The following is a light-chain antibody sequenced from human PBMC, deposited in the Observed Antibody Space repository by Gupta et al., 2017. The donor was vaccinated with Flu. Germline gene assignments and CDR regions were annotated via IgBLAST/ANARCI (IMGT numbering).Light chain of an antibody. J-gene: IGLJ3*02. Sequence: TVSDVGAYNYVSWFQQHPGKAPKLMISDVTKRPSGVPERFSGSKSGNTASLTISGLQAVDEADYYCCSYATTYTWVFGGGTKLTVL. V-gene: IGLV2-11*03. CDR3: CSYATTYTWV. CDR2: DVT. CDR1: VSDVGAYNY.